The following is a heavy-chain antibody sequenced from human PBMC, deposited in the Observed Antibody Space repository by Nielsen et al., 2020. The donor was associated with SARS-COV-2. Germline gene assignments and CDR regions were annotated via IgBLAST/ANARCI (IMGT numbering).Heavy chain of an antibody. V-gene: IGHV3-20*04. D-gene: IGHD6-19*01. CDR3: ARGAVAGASSLDY. CDR2: INWNGGST. CDR1: GFTFDDYG. Sequence: GESLKISCAASGFTFDDYGMSWVRQAPGKGLEWVSGINWNGGSTGYADSVKGRFTISRENSRNTVFLQMNSLTTDDTAVYYCARGAVAGASSLDYWGQGTLVTVS. J-gene: IGHJ4*02.